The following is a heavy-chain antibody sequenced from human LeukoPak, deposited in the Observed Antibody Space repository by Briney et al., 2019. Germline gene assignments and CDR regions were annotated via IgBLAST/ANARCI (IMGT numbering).Heavy chain of an antibody. J-gene: IGHJ4*02. D-gene: IGHD3-10*01. CDR1: GGSISSSSYY. CDR2: IYYSGST. CDR3: ARRYGMGSFYYFEY. Sequence: SETLSLTCTVSGGSISSSSYYWGWIRQPPGKGLEWIGSIYYSGSTYYNPSLKSRVTISVDTSKNQFSLKLSSVTAADTAVYYCARRYGMGSFYYFEYWGQGTLVTVSS. V-gene: IGHV4-39*01.